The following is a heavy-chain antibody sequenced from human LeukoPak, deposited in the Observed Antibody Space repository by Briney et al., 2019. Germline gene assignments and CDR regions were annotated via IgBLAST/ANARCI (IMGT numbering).Heavy chain of an antibody. Sequence: PGGSLRLSCAASGFTFSSYGMHWVRQAPGKGLEWVAIISYDGSNNYYADSVKGRFTISRDNSKNTLYLQMNSLRAEDTAVYYCAKGDYGDYPYIPTDYWGQGTLVTVSS. V-gene: IGHV3-30*18. CDR2: ISYDGSNN. CDR1: GFTFSSYG. D-gene: IGHD4-17*01. CDR3: AKGDYGDYPYIPTDY. J-gene: IGHJ4*02.